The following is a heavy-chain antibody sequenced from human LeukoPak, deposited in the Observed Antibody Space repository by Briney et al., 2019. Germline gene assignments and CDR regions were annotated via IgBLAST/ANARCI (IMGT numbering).Heavy chain of an antibody. CDR3: ARAFTLVIADAFDI. V-gene: IGHV3-23*01. J-gene: IGHJ3*02. Sequence: PGGSLRLSCAASGSTFSSYAMSWGRPAAGQGLEWVSAISGSGGGTYYADSVKGRFTISREHSKNTLYLQMNSLRAEDTAVYYCARAFTLVIADAFDIWGQGTMVTVSS. D-gene: IGHD3-16*02. CDR2: ISGSGGGT. CDR1: GSTFSSYA.